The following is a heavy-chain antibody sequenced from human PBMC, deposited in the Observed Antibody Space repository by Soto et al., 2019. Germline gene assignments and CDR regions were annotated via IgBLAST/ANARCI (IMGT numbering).Heavy chain of an antibody. V-gene: IGHV4-59*08. Sequence: PSETLSLTCTVSGGSISSYYWSWIRQPPGKGLEWIGYIYYSGSTNYNPSLKSRVTISVDTSKNQFSLKLSSVTAADTAVYYCARLGGYYQAFDSCGQGTLVTVSS. CDR2: IYYSGST. CDR1: GGSISSYY. CDR3: ARLGGYYQAFDS. J-gene: IGHJ4*02. D-gene: IGHD3-22*01.